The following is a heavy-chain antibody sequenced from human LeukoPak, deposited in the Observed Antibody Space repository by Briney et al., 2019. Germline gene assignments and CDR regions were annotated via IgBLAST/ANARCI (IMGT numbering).Heavy chain of an antibody. D-gene: IGHD3-22*01. Sequence: PGGSLRLSCAASGFTFSSYGMHWVRQAPGKGLEWVAVISYDGSNKYYADSVKGRFTISRDNSKNTLYLQMNSLRAEDTAVYYCAKLLGPSDYYDSSGYLNFDYWGQGTLVTVSS. CDR2: ISYDGSNK. CDR3: AKLLGPSDYYDSSGYLNFDY. J-gene: IGHJ4*02. V-gene: IGHV3-30*18. CDR1: GFTFSSYG.